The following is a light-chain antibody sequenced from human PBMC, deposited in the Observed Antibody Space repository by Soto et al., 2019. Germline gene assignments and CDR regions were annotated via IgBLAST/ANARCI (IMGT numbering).Light chain of an antibody. J-gene: IGKJ3*01. Sequence: EIVLTQSPGTLSLSPGERATLSCRASQSVDSRYLAWYQHKPGQAPRLLIYGTSSRATGIPDRFSGSGSGTDFTLTISRLEPEDFVLYYCQQYGSTPPFTFGPGTKVDIK. CDR3: QQYGSTPPFT. CDR2: GTS. V-gene: IGKV3-20*01. CDR1: QSVDSRY.